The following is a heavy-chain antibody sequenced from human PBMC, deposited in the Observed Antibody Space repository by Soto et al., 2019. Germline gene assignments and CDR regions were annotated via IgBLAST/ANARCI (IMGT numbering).Heavy chain of an antibody. CDR3: ARASRYYWNYMMY. V-gene: IGHV1-18*01. CDR2: GSAYNGNT. J-gene: IGHJ4*02. CDR1: GYTFSNDA. D-gene: IGHD1-7*01. Sequence: QVQLVQSGAEVKKPGASVKVSCKASGYTFSNDAITWVRQAPGQGLEWMGWGSAYNGNTNYAQKFKGRVTMTTDTSTSTAYMEIRSLRYDDPAVYFCARASRYYWNYMMYWGQGTLVTVSS.